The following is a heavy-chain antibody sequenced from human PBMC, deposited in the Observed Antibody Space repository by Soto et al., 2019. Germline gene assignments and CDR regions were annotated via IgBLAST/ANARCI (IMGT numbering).Heavy chain of an antibody. J-gene: IGHJ4*02. CDR3: AHRSGRGDSVRVFDY. CDR2: IYWDDDK. CDR1: GFSLSTSGVG. V-gene: IGHV2-5*02. Sequence: QITLKESGPPLVKPTQTLTLTCTFSGFSLSTSGVGVGWIRQPPGKALEWLALIYWDDDKRYSPSLKSRLTVTKDTSKNQVVLSMTNMDPVDTATYYGAHRSGRGDSVRVFDYWGQGTLVTVSS. D-gene: IGHD2-21*02.